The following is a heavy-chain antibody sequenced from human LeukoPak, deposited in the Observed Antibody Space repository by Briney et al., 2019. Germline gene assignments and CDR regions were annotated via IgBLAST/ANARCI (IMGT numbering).Heavy chain of an antibody. J-gene: IGHJ6*02. V-gene: IGHV1-69-2*01. D-gene: IGHD4-23*01. Sequence: ASVKISCKVSGYTFTDNYMHWVQQAPGKGLEWMGLVDPEDGETIYAENFQGRITITADTSTDTAYIELTSLRSEDTALYYCATGTVVGRGYYAMDVWGQGTTVTVSS. CDR1: GYTFTDNY. CDR3: ATGTVVGRGYYAMDV. CDR2: VDPEDGET.